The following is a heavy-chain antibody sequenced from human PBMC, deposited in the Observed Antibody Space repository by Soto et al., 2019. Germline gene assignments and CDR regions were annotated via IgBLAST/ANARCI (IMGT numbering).Heavy chain of an antibody. CDR2: FDPEDGET. Sequence: VKVSCKVSGYTLTELSMHWVRQAPGKGLEWMGGFDPEDGETIYAQKFQGRVTMTEDTSTDTAYMELSSLRSEDTAVYYCAADDFWSGYPIYWGQGTLVTVSS. CDR1: GYTLTELS. CDR3: AADDFWSGYPIY. D-gene: IGHD3-3*01. J-gene: IGHJ4*02. V-gene: IGHV1-24*01.